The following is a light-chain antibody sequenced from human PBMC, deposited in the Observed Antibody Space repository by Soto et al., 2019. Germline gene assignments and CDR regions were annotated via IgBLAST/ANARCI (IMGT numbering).Light chain of an antibody. V-gene: IGKV3-20*01. CDR1: ESVSTNY. J-gene: IGKJ4*01. CDR2: GAS. CDR3: QQYGSVPLT. Sequence: EIVLTQSPGTLSLSPGERATLSCRASESVSTNYLAWYQQKPGQAPRLLISGASSRATGIPDRFGGSGSGADCTSTINRLEPEDFAVYYCQQYGSVPLTFGGGTKVEIK.